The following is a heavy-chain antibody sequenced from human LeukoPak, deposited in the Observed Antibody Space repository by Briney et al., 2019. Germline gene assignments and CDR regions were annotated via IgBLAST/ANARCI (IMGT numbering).Heavy chain of an antibody. CDR1: GGSISSYY. Sequence: SETLSLTCTVSGGSISSYYWSWIRQPPGKGLEWIGYIYYSGSTNYNPSLKSRVTISVDTSKNQFSLKLSSVTAADTAVYYCAKGGGYEAQYYYYYLDVWGKGTTVTISS. D-gene: IGHD5-12*01. CDR2: IYYSGST. V-gene: IGHV4-59*01. CDR3: AKGGGYEAQYYYYYLDV. J-gene: IGHJ6*03.